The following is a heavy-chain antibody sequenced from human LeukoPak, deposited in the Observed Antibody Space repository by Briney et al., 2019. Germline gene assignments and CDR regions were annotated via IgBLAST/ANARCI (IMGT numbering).Heavy chain of an antibody. Sequence: GGSLRLSCAASGFTFSSYWMHWVRQGPGKGPEWLSRTSKDGSDTFYADAAKGRFTASRDNAKNTVYLQVTNVRPDDTAVYYCARGGYSGSYYRFSWGQGTVVTVAS. D-gene: IGHD6-25*01. CDR1: GFTFSSYW. CDR3: ARGGYSGSYYRFS. J-gene: IGHJ4*02. CDR2: TSKDGSDT. V-gene: IGHV3-74*01.